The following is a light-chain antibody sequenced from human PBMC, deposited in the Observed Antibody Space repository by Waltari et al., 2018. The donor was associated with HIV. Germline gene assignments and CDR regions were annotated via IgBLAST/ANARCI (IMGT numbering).Light chain of an antibody. CDR3: AAWDDRLSVV. CDR2: NNN. J-gene: IGLJ3*02. Sequence: QSVLTQPPSASGTPGQRVTISCSGRSSRIDINTINWCQQRPGTAPKLLIYNNNQRPSGVPDRFSGSKSGTSASLAISGLQSEDEADYFCAAWDDRLSVVFGGGTKLTVL. CDR1: SSRIDINT. V-gene: IGLV1-44*01.